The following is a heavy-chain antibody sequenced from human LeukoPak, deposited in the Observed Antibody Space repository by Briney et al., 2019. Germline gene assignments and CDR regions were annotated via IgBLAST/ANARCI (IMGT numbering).Heavy chain of an antibody. CDR3: VKDLSGSYSFDY. Sequence: PGRSLRLSCSAYGFTLSSYAMHWVRQAPGKGLDYVSGINSFGDRTRYGDSVKGRFTISRDVSKNTLYLQMSSLRDEDTAVYYCVKDLSGSYSFDYWGQGTLVTVSS. CDR2: INSFGDRT. J-gene: IGHJ4*02. CDR1: GFTLSSYA. D-gene: IGHD1-26*01. V-gene: IGHV3-64D*08.